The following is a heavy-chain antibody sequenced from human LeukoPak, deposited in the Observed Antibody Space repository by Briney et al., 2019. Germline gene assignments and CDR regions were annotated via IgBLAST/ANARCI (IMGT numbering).Heavy chain of an antibody. CDR2: ITSDSNLI. CDR3: ASGGATVWGY. CDR1: GFAFSDYS. V-gene: IGHV3-21*06. Sequence: PGGSLRLSCAASGFAFSDYSVNWVRQAPGKGLEWIPAITSDSNLIYYADSMRGRITISRDNAENSVYLQMNGLRAEDTAIYYCASGGATVWGYWGQGALVIVSS. J-gene: IGHJ4*02. D-gene: IGHD3-16*01.